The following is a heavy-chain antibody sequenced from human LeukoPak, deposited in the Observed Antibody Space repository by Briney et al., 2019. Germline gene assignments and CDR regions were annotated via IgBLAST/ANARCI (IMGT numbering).Heavy chain of an antibody. J-gene: IGHJ4*02. Sequence: GGSLRLSCGVSGFAFSDYDMHWVREATGGGLEGGSSIGKAGETYYADSVKGRFTISRENANNHFYLQMNSLRAGDTAVYFCASLGDSIYWGQGTLGTVSS. CDR1: GFAFSDYD. CDR3: ASLGDSIY. CDR2: IGKAGET. D-gene: IGHD1-26*01. V-gene: IGHV3-13*01.